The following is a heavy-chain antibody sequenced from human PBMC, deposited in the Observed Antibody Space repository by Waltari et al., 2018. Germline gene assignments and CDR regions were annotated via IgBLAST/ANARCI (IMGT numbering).Heavy chain of an antibody. CDR3: ARDVGGIAVALGAFDI. V-gene: IGHV3-48*03. Sequence: EVQLVESGGGLVQPGGSLRLSCAASGFTFSSYEMNWVRQAPGKGLEWVSYISSSGRTIYYADSVKGRFTISRDNAKNSLYLQMNSLRAEDTAVYYCARDVGGIAVALGAFDIWGQGTMVTVSS. CDR1: GFTFSSYE. CDR2: ISSSGRTI. J-gene: IGHJ3*02. D-gene: IGHD6-19*01.